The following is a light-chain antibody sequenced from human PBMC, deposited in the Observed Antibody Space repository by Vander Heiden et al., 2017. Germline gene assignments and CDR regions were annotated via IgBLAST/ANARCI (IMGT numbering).Light chain of an antibody. CDR3: QQYASAPLT. CDR2: WAA. Sequence: DVVMPQSPDSLAGALGGGATTNCKSGRSVLYSGNNKNYLAGYQQKEGQPPKVLIYWAAARAAGVPDRCSDSGTGTDFTLTISSLQAEDVAVYYCQQYASAPLTFGGGTKVEIK. CDR1: RSVLYSGNNKNY. J-gene: IGKJ4*01. V-gene: IGKV4-1*01.